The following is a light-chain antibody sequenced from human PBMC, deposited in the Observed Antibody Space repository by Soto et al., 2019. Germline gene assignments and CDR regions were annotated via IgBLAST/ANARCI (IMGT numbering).Light chain of an antibody. CDR1: SSNIGSNT. V-gene: IGLV1-44*01. Sequence: QAVVTQPPSESGTPGQRVTISCSGSSSNIGSNTVNCYQQLPGTAPKILLYSNNQRPSGVPDPFSGYKSGTSASLAISGLQSEDEADYYCAAWDDSMNGPVVFGVGTKLTVL. CDR3: AAWDDSMNGPVV. CDR2: SNN. J-gene: IGLJ2*01.